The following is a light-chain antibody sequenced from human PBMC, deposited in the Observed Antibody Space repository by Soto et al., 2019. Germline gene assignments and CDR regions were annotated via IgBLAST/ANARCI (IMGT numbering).Light chain of an antibody. CDR2: GAS. CDR3: QQYGSSPRT. CDR1: QSVSSSY. Sequence: EIVLTQSPGTLSLSPGERATLSCRASQSVSSSYLAWYQQKPGQAPRLLIYGASSRATGIPDRFSGSGSGTDFILTISRLEPEDVEVYCCQQYGSSPRTFGQGTKVEIK. J-gene: IGKJ1*01. V-gene: IGKV3-20*01.